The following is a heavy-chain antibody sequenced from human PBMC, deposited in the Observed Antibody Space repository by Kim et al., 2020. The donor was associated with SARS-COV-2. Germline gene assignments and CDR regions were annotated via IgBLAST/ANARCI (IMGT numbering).Heavy chain of an antibody. V-gene: IGHV3-30*12. CDR1: GFTFSKYG. Sequence: GGFLRLSCTASGFTFSKYGMHWVRQPPGGGLEWVSLIYYDATNRYYGDSVKGRFTISRDNSKNTLYLQMNSLRAEDTAVYYCARDGVCTSNTCQFYYWGQGTLVTVSS. J-gene: IGHJ4*02. CDR2: IYYDATNR. CDR3: ARDGVCTSNTCQFYY. D-gene: IGHD2-2*01.